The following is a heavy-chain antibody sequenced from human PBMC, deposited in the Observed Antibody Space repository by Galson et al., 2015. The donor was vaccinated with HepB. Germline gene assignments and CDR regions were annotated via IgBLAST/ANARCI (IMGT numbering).Heavy chain of an antibody. Sequence: SVKVSCKASGYTFTGFYMHWVRQAPGQGLQWMAWINPKSGGTKYAHKFQGSVTITRDTSINTTYMELSRLSSDDTAVYYCARGTGHYYYGKDVWGQGTTVPVSS. CDR3: ARGTGHYYYGKDV. V-gene: IGHV1-2*02. CDR2: INPKSGGT. CDR1: GYTFTGFY. J-gene: IGHJ6*02.